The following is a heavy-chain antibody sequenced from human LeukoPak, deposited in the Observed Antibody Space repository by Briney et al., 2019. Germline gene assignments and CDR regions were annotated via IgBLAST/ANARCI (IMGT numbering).Heavy chain of an antibody. D-gene: IGHD2-8*01. CDR3: ARDGGQYCTNGVCYPTGGDAFDI. CDR1: GYTFTSYA. V-gene: IGHV1-3*01. J-gene: IGHJ3*02. Sequence: ASVKVSCKASGYTFTSYAVHWVRQAPGQRLEWMGWINAGNGNTKYSQKFQGRVTITRDTSASTAYMELSSLRSEDTAVYYCARDGGQYCTNGVCYPTGGDAFDIWGQGTMVTVSS. CDR2: INAGNGNT.